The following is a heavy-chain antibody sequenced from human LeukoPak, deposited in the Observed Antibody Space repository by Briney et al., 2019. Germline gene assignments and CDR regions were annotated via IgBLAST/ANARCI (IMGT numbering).Heavy chain of an antibody. CDR2: IYPGDSDT. Sequence: HGESLKISCKGSGYSFTTYWIGWVRQMPGKGLEWMGIIYPGDSDTRYSPSFQGQVTISADKSISTAYLQWSSLKASDTAMYYCARSGFYYDISDYYYYYMDVWGKGTTVTVSS. J-gene: IGHJ6*03. CDR1: GYSFTTYW. V-gene: IGHV5-51*01. D-gene: IGHD3-9*01. CDR3: ARSGFYYDISDYYYYYMDV.